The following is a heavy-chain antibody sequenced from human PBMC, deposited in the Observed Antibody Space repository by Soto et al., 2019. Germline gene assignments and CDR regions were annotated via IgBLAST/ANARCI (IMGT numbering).Heavy chain of an antibody. V-gene: IGHV1-46*01. Sequence: ASVKVSCKASGYTFTSYYLHWWRQSPGQGLEWMGMINPGGGSTTYAQKFQGRVTMTRDTSTSTVDMELSSLRSEDTAVYYCARDPQGYCSGGGCYDLDYWGQGTLVTVSS. CDR1: GYTFTSYY. CDR2: INPGGGST. CDR3: ARDPQGYCSGGGCYDLDY. J-gene: IGHJ4*02. D-gene: IGHD2-15*01.